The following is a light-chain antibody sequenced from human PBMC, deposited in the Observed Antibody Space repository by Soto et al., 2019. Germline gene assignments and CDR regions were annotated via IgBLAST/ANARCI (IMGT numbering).Light chain of an antibody. CDR2: DVT. CDR3: CSYAGSYSLV. CDR1: SSDIGIYNY. V-gene: IGLV2-11*01. J-gene: IGLJ2*01. Sequence: QSALTQPRSVSGSPGQSVTISCTGTSSDIGIYNYVSWYQQHPGKAPKLMIFDVTKRPSGVPDRFSGSKSGNTASLTISGLQADDEADYYCCSYAGSYSLVFGGGTQLTVL.